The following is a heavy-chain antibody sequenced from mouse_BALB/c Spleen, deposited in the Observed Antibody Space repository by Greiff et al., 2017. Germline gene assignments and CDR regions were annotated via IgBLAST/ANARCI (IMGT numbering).Heavy chain of an antibody. D-gene: IGHD2-4*01. J-gene: IGHJ3*01. V-gene: IGHV6-6*02. CDR3: TDYLFAY. CDR1: GFTFSNYW. Sequence: EVKLVESGGGLVQPGGSMKLSCVASGFTFSNYWMNWVRQSPEKGLEWVAEIRLKSNNYATHYAESVKGRFTISRDDSKSSVYLQMNNLRAEDTGIYYCTDYLFAYWGQGTLVTVSA. CDR2: IRLKSNNYAT.